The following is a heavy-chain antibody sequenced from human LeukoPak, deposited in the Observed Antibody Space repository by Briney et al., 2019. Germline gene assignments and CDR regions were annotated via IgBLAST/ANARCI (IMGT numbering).Heavy chain of an antibody. CDR3: AREDDILTGYSFDY. CDR2: INAGNGNT. Sequence: ASVKVSCKASGYTFTSYAMHWVRQAPGQRLEWMGWINAGNGNTKYSQKFQGRVTIARDTSASTAYMELSSLRSEDTAVYYCAREDDILTGYSFDYWGQGTLVTVSS. D-gene: IGHD3-9*01. J-gene: IGHJ4*02. CDR1: GYTFTSYA. V-gene: IGHV1-3*01.